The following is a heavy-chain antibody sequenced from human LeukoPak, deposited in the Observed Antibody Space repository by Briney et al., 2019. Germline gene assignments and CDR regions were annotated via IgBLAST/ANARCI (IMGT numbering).Heavy chain of an antibody. D-gene: IGHD6-19*01. V-gene: IGHV4-59*01. Sequence: SETLSLTCTVSGGSISNYYWSWIRQPPGKGLEWIGYIYYGGSTNYNPSLKSRVTISVDTSKNQFSLKLSSVTAADTAVYYCARIAVAGIFDYWGQGTLVTVSS. CDR3: ARIAVAGIFDY. CDR2: IYYGGST. J-gene: IGHJ4*02. CDR1: GGSISNYY.